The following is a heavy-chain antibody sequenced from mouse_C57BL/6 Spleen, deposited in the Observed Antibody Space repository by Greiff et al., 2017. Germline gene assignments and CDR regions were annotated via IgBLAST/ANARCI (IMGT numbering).Heavy chain of an antibody. CDR2: ILPGSGST. Sequence: QVQLMESGAELMKPGASVKLSCKATGYTFTGYWIEWVKQRPGHGLEWIGEILPGSGSTTYNEKFKGKATFTSDTSSNTAYMQLSSLTTEDSAIYYCAKYITTGVCDYWGQGTTLTVSS. V-gene: IGHV1-9*01. D-gene: IGHD1-1*01. J-gene: IGHJ2*01. CDR3: AKYITTGVCDY. CDR1: GYTFTGYW.